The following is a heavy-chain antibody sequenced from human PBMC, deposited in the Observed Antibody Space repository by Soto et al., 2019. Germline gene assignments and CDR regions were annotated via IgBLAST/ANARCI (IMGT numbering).Heavy chain of an antibody. CDR1: GFTFSSYA. V-gene: IGHV3-23*01. J-gene: IGHJ4*02. D-gene: IGHD1-26*01. CDR3: ARRGSGSYYDS. Sequence: GGSLRLSCAASGFTFSSYAMRWVRQAPGKGLEWVSAISGSGDSTYYADSVKGRFTISRDNSKNTVYLQMNSLRGEDTAVYYCARRGSGSYYDSWGQGLLVT. CDR2: ISGSGDST.